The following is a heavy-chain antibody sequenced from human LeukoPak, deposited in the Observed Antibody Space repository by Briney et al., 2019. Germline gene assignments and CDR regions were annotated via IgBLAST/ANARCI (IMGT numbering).Heavy chain of an antibody. CDR1: GGSISTYY. D-gene: IGHD2-2*01. J-gene: IGHJ6*03. Sequence: SETLSLTCTVSGGSISTYYWGWIRQAAGKGLEWIGRTYASGTTDYNPSLKTRATISLDTSKNQYSLNLRSVTAADTAVYYCAREQYQLILGYYHYYMDVWGNGTTVTVSS. CDR3: AREQYQLILGYYHYYMDV. V-gene: IGHV4-4*07. CDR2: TYASGTT.